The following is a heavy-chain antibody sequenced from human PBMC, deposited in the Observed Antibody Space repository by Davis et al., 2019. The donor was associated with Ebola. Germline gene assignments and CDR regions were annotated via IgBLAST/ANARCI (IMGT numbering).Heavy chain of an antibody. J-gene: IGHJ5*02. Sequence: MPSETLSLTCAVYGGSFSGYNWSWIRQPPGKGLEWIGEINHSGSTNYNPSLKSRVTISVDTSKNQFSLRLSSVIAADTAVYYCARRQLRSGRYYGWFDPWGQGTQVTVSS. CDR2: INHSGST. V-gene: IGHV4-34*01. D-gene: IGHD1-26*01. CDR3: ARRQLRSGRYYGWFDP. CDR1: GGSFSGYN.